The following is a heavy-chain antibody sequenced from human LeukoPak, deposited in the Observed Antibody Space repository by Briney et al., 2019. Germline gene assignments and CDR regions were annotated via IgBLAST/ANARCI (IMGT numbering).Heavy chain of an antibody. CDR1: KFNFNSYG. V-gene: IGHV3-23*01. CDR3: AKARSPVDFYGSGSCLDY. Sequence: TGGSLRLSCTTSKFNFNSYGMTWVRQGPGKGPEWVASISGNAGSTQYAASVQGRFTISRDNSKNTLYLQMNSLRVEDTAVYYCAKARSPVDFYGSGSCLDYWGRGTLVTVSS. D-gene: IGHD3-10*01. CDR2: ISGNAGST. J-gene: IGHJ4*02.